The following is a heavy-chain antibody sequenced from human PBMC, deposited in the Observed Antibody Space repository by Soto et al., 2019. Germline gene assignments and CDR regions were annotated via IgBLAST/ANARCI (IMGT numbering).Heavy chain of an antibody. CDR3: ARGGSGWDQDY. V-gene: IGHV3-30-3*01. CDR2: ISYDGSNK. D-gene: IGHD6-19*01. CDR1: GFTFSSYA. Sequence: QVQLVESGGGVVQPGRSLRLSCAASGFTFSSYAMHWVRQAPGKGLEWVAVISYDGSNKYYADSVKGRFTISRDNSKNTPYLQMNSLRAEDTAVYYCARGGSGWDQDYWGQGTLVTVSS. J-gene: IGHJ4*02.